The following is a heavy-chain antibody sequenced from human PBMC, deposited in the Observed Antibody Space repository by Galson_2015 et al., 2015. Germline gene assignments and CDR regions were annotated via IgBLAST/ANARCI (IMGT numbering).Heavy chain of an antibody. CDR1: GFTFSSYS. CDR2: ISSSSSYI. J-gene: IGHJ4*02. Sequence: SLRLSCAASGFTFSSYSMIWVRQAPGKGLEWVSSISSSSSYIYYADSVKGRFTISRDNAKNSLYLQMNSLRAEDTAVYYCARDGVVASTLTFDYWGQGTLVTVSS. D-gene: IGHD3-3*01. V-gene: IGHV3-21*01. CDR3: ARDGVVASTLTFDY.